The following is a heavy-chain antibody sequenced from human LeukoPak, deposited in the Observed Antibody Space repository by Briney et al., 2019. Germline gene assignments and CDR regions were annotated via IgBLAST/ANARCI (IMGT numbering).Heavy chain of an antibody. Sequence: GGSLRLSCAASGFTFSSYWMSWVRQAPGKGLEWVGFIRTKAYGGTTQYAASVRGRFTISRDDSINVAYLEMNSLQAEDTAMYYCTRGLSYYASGSYLYWGQGTLVTVSS. CDR3: TRGLSYYASGSYLY. V-gene: IGHV3-49*04. CDR1: GFTFSSYW. D-gene: IGHD3-10*01. J-gene: IGHJ4*02. CDR2: IRTKAYGGTT.